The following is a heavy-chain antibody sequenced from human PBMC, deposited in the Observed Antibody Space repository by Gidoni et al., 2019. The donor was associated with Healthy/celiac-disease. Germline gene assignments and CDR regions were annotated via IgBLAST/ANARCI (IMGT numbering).Heavy chain of an antibody. V-gene: IGHV3-21*01. CDR1: GFTFSSYS. CDR3: ARDEGSGAFDI. Sequence: EVQLVESGGGLVKPGGSLRLSCAASGFTFSSYSMNWVRQAPGKGLEWVSSISSSSSYIYYADAVKGRFTISRDNAKNSLYLQMNSLRAEDTAVYYCARDEGSGAFDIWGQGTMVTVSS. D-gene: IGHD3-10*01. CDR2: ISSSSSYI. J-gene: IGHJ3*02.